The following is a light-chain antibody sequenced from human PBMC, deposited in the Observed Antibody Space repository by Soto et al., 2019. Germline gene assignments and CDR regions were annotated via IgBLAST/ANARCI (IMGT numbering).Light chain of an antibody. CDR2: EVN. J-gene: IGLJ3*02. V-gene: IGLV2-8*01. CDR1: SSDVGGYNY. CDR3: ISYAGSNKV. Sequence: QSALTQPPSASGSPGQSVTISCTGTSSDVGGYNYVSWYQHHPGKAPKLMIYEVNKRPSGVPDRFSGSKSGNTASLTVSGLQAEDEADYYCISYAGSNKVFGGGTKLTVL.